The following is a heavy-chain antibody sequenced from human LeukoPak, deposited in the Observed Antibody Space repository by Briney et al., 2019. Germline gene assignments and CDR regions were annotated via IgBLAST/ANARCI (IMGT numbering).Heavy chain of an antibody. CDR3: AKDSSLHYYYGSGSYLGRYYYYGMDV. CDR1: GFTFSSYA. D-gene: IGHD3-10*01. CDR2: ISGSGGST. J-gene: IGHJ6*02. V-gene: IGHV3-23*01. Sequence: PGGSLRLSCAASGFTFSSYAMSWVRQAPGKGLEWVSAISGSGGSTYYADSVKGRFTISRDNSKNTLYLQMNSLRAEDTAVYYCAKDSSLHYYYGSGSYLGRYYYYGMDVWGQGTTVTVSS.